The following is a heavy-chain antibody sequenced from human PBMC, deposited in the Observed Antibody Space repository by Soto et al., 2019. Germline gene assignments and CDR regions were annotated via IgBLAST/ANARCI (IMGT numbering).Heavy chain of an antibody. CDR1: RFAFSQYW. J-gene: IGHJ4*02. V-gene: IGHV3-74*01. CDR2: INSDGSST. D-gene: IGHD5-12*01. CDR3: ATLYRDDF. Sequence: VLLVESGGGLVQPGGSLRLSCAASRFAFSQYWMHWVRQVPGKGLVWVSRINSDGSSTSYADSVRGRFSVSRDNAKNTLFLQMNNLRAADTAIYYCATLYRDDFWGQGTLVTVSS.